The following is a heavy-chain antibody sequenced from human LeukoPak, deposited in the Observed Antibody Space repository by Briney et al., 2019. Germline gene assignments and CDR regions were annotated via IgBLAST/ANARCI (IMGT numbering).Heavy chain of an antibody. J-gene: IGHJ5*02. Sequence: ASVKVSCKVSGYTLTELSMHWVRQAPGKGPEWMGGFDPEDGETIYAQKFQGRVTMTEDTSTDTAYMELSSLRSEDTAVYYCATDLLMWKTKFTMIFPWGQGTLVTVSS. CDR3: ATDLLMWKTKFTMIFP. CDR1: GYTLTELS. D-gene: IGHD3-22*01. CDR2: FDPEDGET. V-gene: IGHV1-24*01.